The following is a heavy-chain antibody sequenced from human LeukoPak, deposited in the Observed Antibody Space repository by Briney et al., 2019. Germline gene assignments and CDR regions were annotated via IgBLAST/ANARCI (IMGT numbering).Heavy chain of an antibody. CDR1: GGSISSGDYF. Sequence: SQTLSLTCSVSGGSISSGDYFWSWIRQPPGQGLEWIGYIYHSGSTYYSPSLKSRVSISLDTSKNQFSLKLCTTAPADTAVYFCASENYAYGASWGKETLVTVS. CDR2: IYHSGST. CDR3: ASENYAYGAS. J-gene: IGHJ5*02. V-gene: IGHV4-30-4*08. D-gene: IGHD4-17*01.